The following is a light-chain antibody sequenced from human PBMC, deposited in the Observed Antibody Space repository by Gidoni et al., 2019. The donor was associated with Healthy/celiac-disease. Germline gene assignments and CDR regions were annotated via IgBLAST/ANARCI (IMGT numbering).Light chain of an antibody. Sequence: EIVMTQSPATLSVSPGERATLSCRASQSVSSSNLAWYQQKPGQAPRLLIYGASTRATGIPARFSGSGSGTEFTITISSLQSEDFAVYYCQQYSNWPRTFGQGTKVEIK. J-gene: IGKJ1*01. CDR3: QQYSNWPRT. V-gene: IGKV3-15*01. CDR2: GAS. CDR1: QSVSSSN.